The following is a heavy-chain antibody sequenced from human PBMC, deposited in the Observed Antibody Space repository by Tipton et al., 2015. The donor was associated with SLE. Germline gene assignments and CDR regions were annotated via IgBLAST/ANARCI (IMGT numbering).Heavy chain of an antibody. Sequence: TLSLTCTVSAGSISSDNYYWNWIRQPAGKGLEWIGRIYISGSAHYNPSLKSRVTISVDTSKNQFSLKLSSVTAADTAVYYCARTQYTFGGVIAPFDYWGQGTLVTVSS. CDR2: IYISGSA. V-gene: IGHV4-61*02. CDR1: AGSISSDNYY. J-gene: IGHJ4*02. CDR3: ARTQYTFGGVIAPFDY. D-gene: IGHD3-16*02.